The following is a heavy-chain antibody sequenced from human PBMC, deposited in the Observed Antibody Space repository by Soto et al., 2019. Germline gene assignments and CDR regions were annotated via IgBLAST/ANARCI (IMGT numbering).Heavy chain of an antibody. D-gene: IGHD3-10*01. Sequence: TLSLNCAFYGGSFSGYYWTWIRQPPGKGLEWIGEINHSGSTNYNPSLKSRVTISVDTSKNQFSLKLSSVTAADTAVYYCARVSGIYHYGMDVWGQGTTVTVSS. CDR3: ARVSGIYHYGMDV. CDR2: INHSGST. CDR1: GGSFSGYY. V-gene: IGHV4-34*01. J-gene: IGHJ6*02.